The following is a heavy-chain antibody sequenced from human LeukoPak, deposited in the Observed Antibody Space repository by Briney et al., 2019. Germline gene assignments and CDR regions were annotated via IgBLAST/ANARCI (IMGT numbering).Heavy chain of an antibody. CDR3: ARDIAAAGHYYFDY. V-gene: IGHV1-2*02. D-gene: IGHD6-13*01. J-gene: IGHJ4*02. Sequence: ASVKVSCKASGYTFTGYYMHWVRQAPGQGLEWMGWINPNSGGTNYAQKFQGRVTMTRDTSISTAYMELSRLRSDDTAVYYCARDIAAAGHYYFDYWGQGTLVTVSS. CDR1: GYTFTGYY. CDR2: INPNSGGT.